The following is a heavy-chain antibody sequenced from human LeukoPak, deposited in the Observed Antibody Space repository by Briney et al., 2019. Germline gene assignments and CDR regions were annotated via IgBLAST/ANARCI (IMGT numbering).Heavy chain of an antibody. CDR3: TTDEDWNYARKDV. V-gene: IGHV3-15*04. CDR2: TVSEIDGGTT. D-gene: IGHD1-7*01. J-gene: IGHJ6*02. Sequence: SGGSLRLSCAASGFTFNYAWMSWVRQVPGKGLEWVGQTVSEIDGGTTDYAAPVKGRFTISRDDSKSTLYLQMNSLKIEDTAVYYCTTDEDWNYARKDVWGQGATVVVSS. CDR1: GFTFNYAW.